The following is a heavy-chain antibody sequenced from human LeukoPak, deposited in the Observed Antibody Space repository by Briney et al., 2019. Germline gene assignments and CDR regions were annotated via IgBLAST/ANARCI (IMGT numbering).Heavy chain of an antibody. D-gene: IGHD2-2*01. V-gene: IGHV3-74*01. J-gene: IGHJ6*03. CDR3: AAGPAVNQNYDYYYMDV. CDR1: GFIFSSYW. Sequence: GGSLTLSCLASGFIFSSYWMHWVRQVAGKGLVWVARINSDGTGTSYADSVKGRFTISRDNAKNTLYLQINSLRAEDTAVYYCAAGPAVNQNYDYYYMDVWGKGTTVTVSS. CDR2: INSDGTGT.